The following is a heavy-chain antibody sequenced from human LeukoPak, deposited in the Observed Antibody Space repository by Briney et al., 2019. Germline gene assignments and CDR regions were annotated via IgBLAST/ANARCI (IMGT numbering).Heavy chain of an antibody. V-gene: IGHV1-18*04. CDR1: GYTLSSYG. CDR2: ISIYNGNT. CDR3: ASNPRGDSWTFDY. D-gene: IGHD2-21*02. J-gene: IGHJ4*02. Sequence: ASVMVSCKASGYTLSSYGVNWVRQAPGQGLEWMGWISIYNGNTEYAQILQGRVTMTTDTSTSTVYMELTSLRSDDTAVYYCASNPRGDSWTFDYWGQGTLVTVSS.